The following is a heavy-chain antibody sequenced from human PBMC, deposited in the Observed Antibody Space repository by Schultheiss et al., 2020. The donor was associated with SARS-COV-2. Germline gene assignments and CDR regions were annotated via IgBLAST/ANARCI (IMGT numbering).Heavy chain of an antibody. CDR2: INHSGST. CDR1: GGSFSGYY. V-gene: IGHV4-34*01. CDR3: ARGDYYDSSGSSPFDY. D-gene: IGHD3-22*01. J-gene: IGHJ4*02. Sequence: SETLSLTCAVYGGSFSGYYWSWIRQPPGKGLEWIGEINHSGSTNYNPSLKSRVTISVDTSKNQFSLKLSSVTAADTAVYYCARGDYYDSSGSSPFDYWGQGTLVTVSS.